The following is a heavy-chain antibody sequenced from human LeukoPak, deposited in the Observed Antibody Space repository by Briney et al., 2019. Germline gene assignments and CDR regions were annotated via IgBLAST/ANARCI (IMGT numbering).Heavy chain of an antibody. Sequence: PSETLSLTCTVSGGSISGSYWSWIRQPPGKGLEWIGYIYYSGYTNFSPSLKNRVTISVDTSKNQFSLQLSYVTAADTAVYYCARYARAPDSWGQGTLVTVSA. CDR1: GGSISGSY. V-gene: IGHV4-59*08. CDR3: ARYARAPDS. CDR2: IYYSGYT. D-gene: IGHD2-2*01. J-gene: IGHJ5*01.